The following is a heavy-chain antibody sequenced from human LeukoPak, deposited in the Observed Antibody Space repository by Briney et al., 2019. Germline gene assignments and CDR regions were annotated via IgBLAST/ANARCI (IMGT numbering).Heavy chain of an antibody. Sequence: SETLSLTCTVSGGSISSYYWSWIRQPAGKGLEWIGRIYTSGSTNYNPSLKSRVTMSVDTSKNHFSLKLSSVTAADTAVYYCARVHGGYGSYYYYYMDVWGKGTTVTVSS. V-gene: IGHV4-4*07. CDR3: ARVHGGYGSYYYYYMDV. CDR1: GGSISSYY. D-gene: IGHD5-12*01. J-gene: IGHJ6*03. CDR2: IYTSGST.